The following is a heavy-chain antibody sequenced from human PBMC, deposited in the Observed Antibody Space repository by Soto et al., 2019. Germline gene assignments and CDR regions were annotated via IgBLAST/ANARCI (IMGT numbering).Heavy chain of an antibody. Sequence: EVQLVESGGGLVQPGGSLRLSCAASGFNLGSYCMHWVRQAPGKGLVWVSRINDYGTTINYAESVEGRFTISRDDAKSEVYLQINNLRAEDTAVYYCARGGLETFDYWGQGALVTVSS. CDR1: GFNLGSYC. CDR2: INDYGTTI. J-gene: IGHJ4*02. V-gene: IGHV3-74*01. CDR3: ARGGLETFDY. D-gene: IGHD1-1*01.